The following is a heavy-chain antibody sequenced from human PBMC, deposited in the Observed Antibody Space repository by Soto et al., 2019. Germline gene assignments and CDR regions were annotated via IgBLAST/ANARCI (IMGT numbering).Heavy chain of an antibody. CDR2: IYSGGST. CDR3: ARDLRYGSGSHY. Sequence: EVQLVESGGGLVQPGGSLRLSCAASGFTVSSNYMSWVRQAPGKGLEWVSVIYSGGSTYYADSVKGRFTISRDNSKNTLYLQMNSLRAEDTAVYYCARDLRYGSGSHYWCHGTLVTVSS. CDR1: GFTVSSNY. D-gene: IGHD3-10*01. V-gene: IGHV3-66*01. J-gene: IGHJ4*01.